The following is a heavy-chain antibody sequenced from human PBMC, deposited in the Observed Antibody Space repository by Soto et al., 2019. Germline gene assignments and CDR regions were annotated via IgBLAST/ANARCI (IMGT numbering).Heavy chain of an antibody. CDR1: GFTFGDYA. J-gene: IGHJ4*02. Sequence: GGSLRLSCTASGFTFGDYAMSWFRQAPGKGLEWVGFIRSKAYGGTTEYAASVKGRFTISRDDSKSIAYLQMNSLKTEDTAVYYCTIVQVEIVVVVAAIKYPDYWGQGTLVTVSS. CDR2: IRSKAYGGTT. CDR3: TIVQVEIVVVVAAIKYPDY. V-gene: IGHV3-49*03. D-gene: IGHD2-15*01.